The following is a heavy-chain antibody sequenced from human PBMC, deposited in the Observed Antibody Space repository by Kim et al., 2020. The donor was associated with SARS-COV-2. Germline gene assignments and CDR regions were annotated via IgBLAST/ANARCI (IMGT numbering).Heavy chain of an antibody. CDR1: GFTFSSYG. V-gene: IGHV3-30*18. CDR2: ISYDGSNK. CDR3: AKVEDLGYSSSWYGGGFDY. D-gene: IGHD6-13*01. Sequence: GGSLRLSCAASGFTFSSYGMHWVRQAPGKGLEWVAVISYDGSNKYYADSVKGRFTISRDNSKNTLYLQMNSLRAEDTAVYYCAKVEDLGYSSSWYGGGFDYWGQGTLGTVSS. J-gene: IGHJ4*02.